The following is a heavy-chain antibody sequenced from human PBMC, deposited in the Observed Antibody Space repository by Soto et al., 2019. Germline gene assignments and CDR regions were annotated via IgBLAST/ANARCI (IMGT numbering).Heavy chain of an antibody. CDR1: GIALSGPA. CDR2: IRSKANSDAT. V-gene: IGHV3-73*01. CDR3: VRYCSGGSCPDAFDI. Sequence: GGCLRISCVGAGIALSGPAMHWVRQASGKGQEWVGRIRSKANSDATAYGASVKGRFTISRDDSKNTAYLQKNNQKTEDTAVYYCVRYCSGGSCPDAFDIWGQGTMVTVSS. J-gene: IGHJ3*02. D-gene: IGHD2-15*01.